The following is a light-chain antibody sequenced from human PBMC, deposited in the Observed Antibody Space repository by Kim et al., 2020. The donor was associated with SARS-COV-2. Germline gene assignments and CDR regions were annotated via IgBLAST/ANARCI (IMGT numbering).Light chain of an antibody. J-gene: IGLJ7*01. CDR1: KLGDKY. CDR2: EDT. CDR3: QAWDSTTVI. V-gene: IGLV3-1*01. Sequence: SYELTQPPSVFVSPGQTASITCSGDKLGDKYACWYQQRPGQFPVLVIYEDTRRPSGFPERFSASTSGNTATLTISGTQAMDEADYYCQAWDSTTVIFGGGTQLTFL.